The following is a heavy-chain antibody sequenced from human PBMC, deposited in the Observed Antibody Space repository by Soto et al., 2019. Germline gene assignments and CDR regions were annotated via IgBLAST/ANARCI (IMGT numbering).Heavy chain of an antibody. CDR2: ISYDGSNK. CDR3: AKDAYYDFWSGLGGYYYGMDV. CDR1: GFTFSSYG. D-gene: IGHD3-3*01. J-gene: IGHJ6*02. V-gene: IGHV3-30*18. Sequence: SLRLSCAASGFTFSSYGMHWVRQAPGKGLEWVAVISYDGSNKYYADSVKGRFTISRDNSKNTLYLQMNSLRAEDTAVYYCAKDAYYDFWSGLGGYYYGMDVWGQGTTVTVSS.